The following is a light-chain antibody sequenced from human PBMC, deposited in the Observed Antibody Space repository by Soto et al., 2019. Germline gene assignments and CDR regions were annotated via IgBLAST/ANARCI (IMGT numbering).Light chain of an antibody. V-gene: IGKV3-15*01. CDR2: GAS. CDR3: HQYNDWPPWT. Sequence: IVMTQSPATLSMSPGETATLSCRASQSVSKNLAWYQQKPGLVPRLLIYGASNRATGIPARFSGSGSGTDFTLTISGLQSEDFAVYYCHQYNDWPPWTFGQGTKVDIK. J-gene: IGKJ1*01. CDR1: QSVSKN.